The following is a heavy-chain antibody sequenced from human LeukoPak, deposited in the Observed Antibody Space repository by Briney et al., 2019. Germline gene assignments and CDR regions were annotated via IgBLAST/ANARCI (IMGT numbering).Heavy chain of an antibody. CDR2: IWYDGSNK. Sequence: GRSLRLSCAASGFTFSSYGMHWVRQAPGKGLEWVAVIWYDGSNKYYADSVKGRFTISRDNSKNTLCLQMNSLRAEDTAVYYCARGEVYFTSWGQETLVTVSS. CDR3: ARGEVYFTS. V-gene: IGHV3-33*01. J-gene: IGHJ5*02. D-gene: IGHD3-16*01. CDR1: GFTFSSYG.